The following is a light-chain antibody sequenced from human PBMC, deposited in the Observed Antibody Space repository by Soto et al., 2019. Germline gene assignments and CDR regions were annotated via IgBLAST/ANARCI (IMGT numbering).Light chain of an antibody. CDR1: QGISSA. CDR2: DAS. V-gene: IGKV1-13*02. Sequence: AIPLTQSPSSLSASVGDRVTITCRARQGISSALAWYQQKPGKAPKLLIYDASSLESGVPSRFSGSGSWTDFTLTISSLQPEDFATYYCQQFNSYPPTFGQGTRLEIK. CDR3: QQFNSYPPT. J-gene: IGKJ5*01.